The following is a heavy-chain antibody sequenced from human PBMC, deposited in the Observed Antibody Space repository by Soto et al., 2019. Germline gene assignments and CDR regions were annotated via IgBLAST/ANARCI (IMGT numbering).Heavy chain of an antibody. J-gene: IGHJ6*02. Sequence: SVKVSCKASGGTFSSYAISWVRQAPGQGLEWMGGIIPIFGTANYAQKFQGRVTITADESTSTAYMELSSLRSEDTAVYYCARAARPEGYYDILTGYPFGYYYYGMDVWGQGTTVTVSS. CDR2: IIPIFGTA. V-gene: IGHV1-69*13. CDR3: ARAARPEGYYDILTGYPFGYYYYGMDV. D-gene: IGHD3-9*01. CDR1: GGTFSSYA.